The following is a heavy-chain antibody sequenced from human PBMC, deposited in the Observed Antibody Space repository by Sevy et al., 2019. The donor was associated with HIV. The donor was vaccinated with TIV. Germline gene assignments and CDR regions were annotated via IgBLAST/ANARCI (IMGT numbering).Heavy chain of an antibody. J-gene: IGHJ6*02. CDR1: GFTFDDYT. V-gene: IGHV3-43*01. D-gene: IGHD3-3*01. CDR3: AKDMDYDFWSGYYDYGMDV. CDR2: ISWDGGST. Sequence: GSLRLSCAASGFTFDDYTMHWVRQAPGKGLEWVSLISWDGGSTYYADSVKGRFTISRDNSKNSLYLQMNSLRTEDTALYYCAKDMDYDFWSGYYDYGMDVWGQGTTVTVSS.